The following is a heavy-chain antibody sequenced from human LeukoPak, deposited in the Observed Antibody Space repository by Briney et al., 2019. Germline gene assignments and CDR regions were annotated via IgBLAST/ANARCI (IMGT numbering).Heavy chain of an antibody. CDR3: ARGIFYGSGSQSFDY. CDR2: ISGSSNTK. V-gene: IGHV3-48*01. D-gene: IGHD3-10*01. CDR1: GFTFSYYS. J-gene: IGHJ4*02. Sequence: PGGSLRLSCAASGFTFSYYSMSWIRQAPGKGLEGISYISGSSNTKHFADSVKGRFTISRDNAKESLYLQMDSLRAEDTAFYYCARGIFYGSGSQSFDYWGQGTLVTVSS.